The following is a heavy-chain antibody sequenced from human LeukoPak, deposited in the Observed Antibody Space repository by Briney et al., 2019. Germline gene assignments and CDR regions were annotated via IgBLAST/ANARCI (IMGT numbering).Heavy chain of an antibody. CDR1: GFNFDDYP. J-gene: IGHJ5*02. V-gene: IGHV3-20*04. Sequence: AGSLRLSCSASGFNFDDYPMSWVRQAPGKGLELVSGISWNGGSAGYADSVKGRFTVSRDKAKNSLYLQMNSLRVEDTALYYCARGGPYCSRSSCDTINWFDNWGQGILVTVSS. CDR3: ARGGPYCSRSSCDTINWFDN. CDR2: ISWNGGSA. D-gene: IGHD2-2*02.